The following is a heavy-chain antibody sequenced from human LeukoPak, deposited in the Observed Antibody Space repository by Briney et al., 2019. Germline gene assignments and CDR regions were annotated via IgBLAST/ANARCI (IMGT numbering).Heavy chain of an antibody. V-gene: IGHV1-2*06. J-gene: IGHJ4*02. CDR2: INPNSGGT. D-gene: IGHD3-22*01. CDR1: GYTFTGYY. CDR3: AEEGPRDYYDSSGELGY. Sequence: ASVKVSCKASGYTFTGYYMHWVRQAPGQGLEWMGRINPNSGGTNYAQKFQGRVTITRDTSISTAYMELSRLRSDDTAVYYCAEEGPRDYYDSSGELGYWGQGTLVTVSS.